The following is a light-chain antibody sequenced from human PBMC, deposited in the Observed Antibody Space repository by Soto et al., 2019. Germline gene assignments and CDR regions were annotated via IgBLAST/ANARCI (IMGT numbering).Light chain of an antibody. J-gene: IGKJ4*01. CDR1: QGIAGS. V-gene: IGKV1-9*01. Sequence: DIQLTQSLSFLSASVGDRVTITCRASQGIAGSLVWYQQKPGKPPKLLIYAESTLQSGVPSRFSGSGSGTRGTLTISSLQPEDFATYYCQQVKSYPRTFGGGTRVEIK. CDR3: QQVKSYPRT. CDR2: AES.